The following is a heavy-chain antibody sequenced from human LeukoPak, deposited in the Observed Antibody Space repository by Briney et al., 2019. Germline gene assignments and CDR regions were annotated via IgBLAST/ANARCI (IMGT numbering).Heavy chain of an antibody. CDR3: ARDLYGSVNRVGNWFDT. CDR1: GGSISSYY. J-gene: IGHJ5*02. D-gene: IGHD3-10*01. Sequence: PSETLSLTCTVSGGSISSYYWSWIRQPAGKGLEWIGRIYTSGSTNYNPSLKSRVTISVDKSKNQFSLKLSSVTAADTAVYYCARDLYGSVNRVGNWFDTWGQGTLVTVSS. CDR2: IYTSGST. V-gene: IGHV4-4*07.